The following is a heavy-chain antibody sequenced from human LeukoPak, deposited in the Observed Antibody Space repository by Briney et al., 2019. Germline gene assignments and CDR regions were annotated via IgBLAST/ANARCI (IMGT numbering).Heavy chain of an antibody. CDR3: AKGPLRGTAAAIDY. V-gene: IGHV3-30*18. D-gene: IGHD2-2*01. CDR1: GFTFNNYG. CDR2: ISYDGRNK. J-gene: IGHJ4*02. Sequence: GKSLRLSCTASGFTFNNYGMHWVRQAPGKGLEWVAVISYDGRNKHYPDSVKGRFTISRDISTDTLWLQMDSLRTEDTAVYYCAKGPLRGTAAAIDYWGQGTLVTVSS.